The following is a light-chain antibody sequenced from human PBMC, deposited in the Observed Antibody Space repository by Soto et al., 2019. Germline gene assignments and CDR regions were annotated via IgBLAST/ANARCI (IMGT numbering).Light chain of an antibody. J-gene: IGKJ3*01. V-gene: IGKV3-20*01. CDR3: QHLNSSPFT. Sequence: DIVLTQSPGTLSLSPGERATLYCRASQSVSSNHLAWYQQKPGQAPRLLIYGGSSRATGIPVRFSGSGSETDFTLTITRLEPEDFATYYCQHLNSSPFTFGPGTRVDI. CDR2: GGS. CDR1: QSVSSNH.